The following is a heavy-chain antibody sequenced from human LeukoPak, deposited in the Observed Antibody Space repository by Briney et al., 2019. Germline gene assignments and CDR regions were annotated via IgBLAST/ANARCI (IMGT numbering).Heavy chain of an antibody. J-gene: IGHJ5*02. CDR2: ISAYNGNT. V-gene: IGHV1-18*01. CDR1: GYTFTSYG. D-gene: IGHD3-16*02. CDR3: ARSPVQLQTRSLNWFDP. Sequence: ASVKVSCKASGYTFTSYGISWVRQAPGQGLEWMGWISAYNGNTNYAQKLQGRVTMTTDTSTSTAYMELRSLRSDDTAVYYCARSPVQLQTRSLNWFDPWGQGTLVTVSS.